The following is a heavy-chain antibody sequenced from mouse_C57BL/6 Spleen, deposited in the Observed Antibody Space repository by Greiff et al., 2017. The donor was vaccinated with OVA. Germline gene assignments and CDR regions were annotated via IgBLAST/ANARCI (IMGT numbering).Heavy chain of an antibody. CDR1: GYTFTDYY. V-gene: IGHV1-26*01. Sequence: VQLQQSGPELVKPGASVKISCKASGYTFTDYYMNWVKQSHGKSLEWIGDINPNNGGTSYNQKFKGKATLTVDKSSSTAYMELRSLTSEDSAVYYCARREIYYGNYPYAMDYWGQGTSVTVSS. J-gene: IGHJ4*01. CDR2: INPNNGGT. CDR3: ARREIYYGNYPYAMDY. D-gene: IGHD2-1*01.